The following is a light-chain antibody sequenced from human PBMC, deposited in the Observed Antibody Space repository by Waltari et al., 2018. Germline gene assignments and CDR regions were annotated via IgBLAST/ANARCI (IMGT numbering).Light chain of an antibody. CDR3: SSYTGSNNSLV. CDR2: EVS. Sequence: QSALTQPPSASGSPGQSVTISCTGPSSHVGAYNFVSWHQQHPGKAPKLMIYEVSKRPSGVPDRFSGSKSGNTASLIVSGLQAEDEADYYCSSYTGSNNSLVFGGGTKLTVL. J-gene: IGLJ3*02. CDR1: SSHVGAYNF. V-gene: IGLV2-8*01.